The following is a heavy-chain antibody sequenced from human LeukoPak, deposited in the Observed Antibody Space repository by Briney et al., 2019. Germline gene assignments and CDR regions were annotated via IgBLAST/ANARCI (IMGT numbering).Heavy chain of an antibody. J-gene: IGHJ4*02. V-gene: IGHV4-34*01. D-gene: IGHD6-13*01. Sequence: SETLSLTCAVYGGSFSGYYWSWIRQPPGKGLEWIGEINHSGSTNYNPSLKSRVTISVDTSKNQFSLKLSSVTAADTALYYCAIRFGRLEAGGTPFDSWGQGTLVTVAS. CDR2: INHSGST. CDR1: GGSFSGYY. CDR3: AIRFGRLEAGGTPFDS.